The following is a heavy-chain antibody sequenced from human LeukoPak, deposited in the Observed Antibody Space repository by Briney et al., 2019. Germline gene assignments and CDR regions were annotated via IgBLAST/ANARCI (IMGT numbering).Heavy chain of an antibody. D-gene: IGHD5-18*01. V-gene: IGHV1-18*01. CDR1: GYTFTSYG. CDR2: ISAYNGNT. CDR3: ARDEGGYSYGYDWWYFDL. J-gene: IGHJ2*01. Sequence: ASVKVSFKASGYTFTSYGIIWVRQAPGQGLEWMGWISAYNGNTNYAQKLQGRVTMTTDTSTSTAYMELRSLRSDDTAVYYCARDEGGYSYGYDWWYFDLWGRGTLVTVSS.